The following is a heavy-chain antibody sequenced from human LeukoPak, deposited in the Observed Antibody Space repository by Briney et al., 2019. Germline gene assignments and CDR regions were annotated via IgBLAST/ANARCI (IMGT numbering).Heavy chain of an antibody. CDR3: ARILSYDSSGYYSPRFDY. J-gene: IGHJ4*02. D-gene: IGHD3-22*01. Sequence: ASVKVSYKASGYTFTGHYMHWVRQAPGQGLEWMGIINPSGGGTTYAQKFQGRVTMTRDTSTSIVYMELSSLRSEDTAVYYCARILSYDSSGYYSPRFDYWGQGTLVTVSS. V-gene: IGHV1-46*01. CDR1: GYTFTGHY. CDR2: INPSGGGT.